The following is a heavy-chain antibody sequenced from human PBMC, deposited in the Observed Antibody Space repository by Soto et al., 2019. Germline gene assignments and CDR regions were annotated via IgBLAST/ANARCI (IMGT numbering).Heavy chain of an antibody. CDR2: ISYDGSNK. D-gene: IGHD5-18*01. CDR3: AKTSRGYSYGYGPDWFDP. CDR1: GFTFSSYG. V-gene: IGHV3-30*18. Sequence: ESGGGVVQPGRSLRLSCAASGFTFSSYGMHWVRQAPGKGLEWIAVISYDGSNKYYADSVKGRFTISRDNSKNTLYLQMNSLRAEDTAVYYCAKTSRGYSYGYGPDWFDPWGQGTLVTVSS. J-gene: IGHJ5*02.